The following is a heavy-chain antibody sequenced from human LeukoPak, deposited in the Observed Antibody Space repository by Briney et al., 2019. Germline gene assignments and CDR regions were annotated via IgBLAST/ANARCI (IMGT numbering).Heavy chain of an antibody. Sequence: PGGSLRLSCAASGFTFSSYAMSWVRQAPGKGLEWVSAISGSGGSTYYEDSVKGRFTISRDNSKNTLYLQMNSLRAEDTAVYYCAKGGSGWKGLFDYWGQGTLVTVSS. CDR1: GFTFSSYA. CDR3: AKGGSGWKGLFDY. V-gene: IGHV3-23*01. CDR2: ISGSGGST. J-gene: IGHJ4*02. D-gene: IGHD6-19*01.